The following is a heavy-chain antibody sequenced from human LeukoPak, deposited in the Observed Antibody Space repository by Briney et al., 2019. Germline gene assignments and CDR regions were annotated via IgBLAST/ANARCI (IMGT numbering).Heavy chain of an antibody. Sequence: ASVKVSCKASGYTFTGYYMHWVRQAPGQGLEWMGWINPNSGGTNYAQKFQGRVTMTRDTSISTAYMELSRLRSDDTAVYYCAESNYGDGLFDYWGQGTLVTVSS. D-gene: IGHD4-17*01. V-gene: IGHV1-2*02. CDR3: AESNYGDGLFDY. J-gene: IGHJ4*02. CDR1: GYTFTGYY. CDR2: INPNSGGT.